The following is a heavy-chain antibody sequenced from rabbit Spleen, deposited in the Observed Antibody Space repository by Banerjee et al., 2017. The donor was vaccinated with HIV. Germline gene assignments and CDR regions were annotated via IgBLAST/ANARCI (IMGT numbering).Heavy chain of an antibody. J-gene: IGHJ6*01. CDR2: IDIGSRDFT. CDR3: ARDTGSSFSTYGMDL. D-gene: IGHD8-1*01. Sequence: QEQLVESGGGLVKPGASLTLTCKASGIDFSSYNFICWVRQAPGKGLEWIACIDIGSRDFTYYASWAKGRFIISKTSSTTVTLQMTSLTVADTATYFCARDTGSSFSTYGMDLWGPGTLVTVS. CDR1: GIDFSSYNF. V-gene: IGHV1S45*01.